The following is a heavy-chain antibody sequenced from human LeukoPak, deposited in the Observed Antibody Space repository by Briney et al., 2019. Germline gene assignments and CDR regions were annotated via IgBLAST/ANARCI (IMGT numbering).Heavy chain of an antibody. D-gene: IGHD5-12*01. CDR3: AKGQVASPTNNRFDY. Sequence: GGSLRLSCAASGFTFSNYAMNWVRQAPGKGLEWVSVISGSGGSTYYADSVKGRFTISRDNSKNTLYLQMNSLRAEDTAVYYCAKGQVASPTNNRFDYWGQGTLVTVSS. CDR1: GFTFSNYA. J-gene: IGHJ4*02. V-gene: IGHV3-23*01. CDR2: ISGSGGST.